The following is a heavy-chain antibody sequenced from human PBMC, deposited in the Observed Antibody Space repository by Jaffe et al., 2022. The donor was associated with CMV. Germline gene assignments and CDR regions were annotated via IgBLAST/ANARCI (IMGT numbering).Heavy chain of an antibody. CDR3: ARHRVSTNYYFDY. Sequence: QLQLQESGPGLVKPSETLSLTCTVSGGSISSSSYYWGWIRQPPGKGLEWIGSIYYSGSTYYNPSLKSRVTISVDTSKNQFSLKLSSVTAADTAVYYCARHRVSTNYYFDYWGQGTLVTVSS. CDR2: IYYSGST. CDR1: GGSISSSSYY. V-gene: IGHV4-39*01. J-gene: IGHJ4*02.